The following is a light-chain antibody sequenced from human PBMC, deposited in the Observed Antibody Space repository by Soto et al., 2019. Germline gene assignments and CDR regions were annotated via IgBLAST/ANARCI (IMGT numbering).Light chain of an antibody. Sequence: EIVMTQSPATLSVSPVEGATLSCRASQSVSSNLAWYQQKPGQAPRLLIYGASTRATGIPAGFSGRGSGTEFTLTFTSLQSEDFAVYYCQQYNDWLWTFGQGTKVDIK. CDR3: QQYNDWLWT. V-gene: IGKV3-15*01. CDR1: QSVSSN. J-gene: IGKJ1*01. CDR2: GAS.